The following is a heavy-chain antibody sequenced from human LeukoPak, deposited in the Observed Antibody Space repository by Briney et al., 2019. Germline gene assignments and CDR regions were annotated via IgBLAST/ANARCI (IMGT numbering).Heavy chain of an antibody. J-gene: IGHJ4*02. D-gene: IGHD5-24*01. V-gene: IGHV3-48*01. CDR2: ISSSGSAT. Sequence: GGSLRLSCAASGFTFSSYTMSWVRQAPGEGLEWVSYISSSGSATSHAGSVKGRFTISRDNAKNSLYLQLNSLRVEDTAVYYCARERGYTYRFDYWGQGTLVTVSS. CDR3: ARERGYTYRFDY. CDR1: GFTFSSYT.